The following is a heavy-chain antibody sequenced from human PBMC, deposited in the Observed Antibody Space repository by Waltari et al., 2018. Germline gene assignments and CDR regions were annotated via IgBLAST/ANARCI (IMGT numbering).Heavy chain of an antibody. CDR3: AKRIAARPGYGLDV. Sequence: DVPLLESGGGLVQPGGSLRLACVAAGFTFSNYAMNWVRQAPGKGLEWVSDITGSGGFTYYADSVRGRFTISRDNSKNTLYLEMSGLRAEDTAVYYCAKRIAARPGYGLDVWGQGTTVTVSS. D-gene: IGHD6-6*01. CDR1: GFTFSNYA. CDR2: ITGSGGFT. J-gene: IGHJ6*02. V-gene: IGHV3-23*01.